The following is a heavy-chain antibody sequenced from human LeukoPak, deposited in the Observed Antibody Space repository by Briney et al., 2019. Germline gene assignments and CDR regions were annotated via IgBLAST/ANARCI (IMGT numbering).Heavy chain of an antibody. J-gene: IGHJ4*02. D-gene: IGHD3-9*01. CDR3: ATLWLKTLFDY. CDR1: GCTFSSYA. Sequence: GGSLRLSCAASGCTFSSYAMSWVRQAPGKGLEWVSAISGSGGSKYYADSVKGRFTISRDNSKNTLYLQMNSLRAEDTAEYYCATLWLKTLFDYWGQGTLVTVSS. V-gene: IGHV3-23*01. CDR2: ISGSGGSK.